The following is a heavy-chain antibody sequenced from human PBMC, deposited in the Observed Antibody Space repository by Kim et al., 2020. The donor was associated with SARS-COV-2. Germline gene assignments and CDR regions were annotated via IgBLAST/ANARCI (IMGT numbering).Heavy chain of an antibody. CDR1: GGSISSYY. V-gene: IGHV4-59*01. Sequence: SETLSLTCTVSGGSISSYYWSWIRQPPGKGLEWIGYIYYSGSTNYNPSLKSRVTISVDTSKNQFSLKLSSVTAADTAVYYCARGGSSSWYGYYNYGMDDWGQGAMDT. J-gene: IGHJ6*02. CDR2: IYYSGST. D-gene: IGHD6-13*01. CDR3: ARGGSSSWYGYYNYGMDD.